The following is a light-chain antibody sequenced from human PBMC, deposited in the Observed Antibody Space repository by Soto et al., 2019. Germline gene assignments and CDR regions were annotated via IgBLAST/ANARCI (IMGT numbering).Light chain of an antibody. Sequence: EIVLTQSPGTLSLSPGERATLSCRASQSVSSSNLAWYQQKPGQAPRLLIYAASSRATGISDKFSGSGSGTDFTLTISRLEPEDFGVYYCQQYGSSHTFGQGTRLEIK. CDR1: QSVSSSN. CDR2: AAS. J-gene: IGKJ5*01. CDR3: QQYGSSHT. V-gene: IGKV3-20*01.